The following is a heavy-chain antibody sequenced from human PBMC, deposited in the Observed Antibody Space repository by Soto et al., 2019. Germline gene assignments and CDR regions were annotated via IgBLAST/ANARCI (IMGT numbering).Heavy chain of an antibody. D-gene: IGHD1-26*01. J-gene: IGHJ5*02. CDR1: GFIFESFG. CDR3: AKNQGVELVPLATVDWFDP. V-gene: IGHV3-23*01. Sequence: PGESLKISCAASGFIFESFGMSWVRQAPGKGLEWISSISGSGFKKYYADSVKGRFTISRDNSKSTVYLELNNLSAEDTAVYHCAKNQGVELVPLATVDWFDPWGQGSVVTVSS. CDR2: ISGSGFKK.